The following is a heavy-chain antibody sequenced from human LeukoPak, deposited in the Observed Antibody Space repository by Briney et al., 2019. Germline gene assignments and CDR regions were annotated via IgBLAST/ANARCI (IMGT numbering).Heavy chain of an antibody. V-gene: IGHV3-33*06. CDR3: AKDPQDMITFGGVIDSYFDY. CDR2: IWYDGSNK. D-gene: IGHD3-16*02. CDR1: GFTFSSYG. J-gene: IGHJ4*02. Sequence: PWGSLILSCAASGFTFSSYGMHWVRQAPGKGLEGVAVIWYDGSNKYYADSVKCRFTISRDNSKNTLYLKMNSLRAEDTAVYYCAKDPQDMITFGGVIDSYFDYWGQGALVTVSS.